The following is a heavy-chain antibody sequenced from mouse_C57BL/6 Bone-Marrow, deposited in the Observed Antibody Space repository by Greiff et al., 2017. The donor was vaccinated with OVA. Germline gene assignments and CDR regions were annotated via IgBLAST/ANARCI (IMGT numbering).Heavy chain of an antibody. CDR1: GYTFTSYW. CDR2: IHPSDSDT. D-gene: IGHD1-1*01. V-gene: IGHV1-74*01. Sequence: QVQLQQSGAELVKPGASVKVSCKASGYTFTSYWMHWVKQRPGQGLEWIGRIHPSDSDTNYNQKFKGKATLTVAKSSSTAYMQLSSLTAEDSAVYYCAIYLSLITTVVGPFAYWGQGTLVTVSA. CDR3: AIYLSLITTVVGPFAY. J-gene: IGHJ3*01.